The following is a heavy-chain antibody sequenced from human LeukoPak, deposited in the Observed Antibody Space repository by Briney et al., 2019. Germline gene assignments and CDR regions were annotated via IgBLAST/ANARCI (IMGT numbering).Heavy chain of an antibody. CDR3: ARGGYYSTWFDP. D-gene: IGHD3-22*01. J-gene: IGHJ5*02. Sequence: SETLSLTCTVSGYSISSVYYLGWIRQPPGKGLEWIGYIYYSGSTNYNPSLKSRVTISVDTSKNHFSLKLSSVAAADTAVYYCARGGYYSTWFDPWGQGTLVTVSS. CDR2: IYYSGST. V-gene: IGHV4-38-2*02. CDR1: GYSISSVYY.